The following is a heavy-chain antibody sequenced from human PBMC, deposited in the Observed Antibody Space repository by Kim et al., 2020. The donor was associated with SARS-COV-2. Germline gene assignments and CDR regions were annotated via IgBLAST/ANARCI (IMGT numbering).Heavy chain of an antibody. CDR3: ARDRRVSFQTPHDYGDENHMYGMDV. V-gene: IGHV1-18*01. CDR2: ISAYNGNT. Sequence: ASVKVSCKASGYTFTSYGISWVRQAPGQGLEWMGWISAYNGNTNYAQKPQGRVTMTTDTSTSTAYMELRSLRSDDTAVYYCARDRRVSFQTPHDYGDENHMYGMDVWGQGTTVTVSS. CDR1: GYTFTSYG. J-gene: IGHJ6*02. D-gene: IGHD4-17*01.